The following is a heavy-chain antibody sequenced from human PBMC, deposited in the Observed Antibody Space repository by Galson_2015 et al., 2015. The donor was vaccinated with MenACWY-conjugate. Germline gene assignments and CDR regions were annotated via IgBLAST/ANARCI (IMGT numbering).Heavy chain of an antibody. CDR1: GGTFSSYA. CDR2: IIPIFGTA. CDR3: ARGSSYGPGPYYY. J-gene: IGHJ4*02. Sequence: SVKVSCKASGGTFSSYAISWVRQAPGQGLEWMGGIIPIFGTANYAQKFQGRVTITADESTSTAYMELSSLRSEDTAVYYCARGSSYGPGPYYYWGQGTLVTVSS. V-gene: IGHV1-69*13. D-gene: IGHD6-13*01.